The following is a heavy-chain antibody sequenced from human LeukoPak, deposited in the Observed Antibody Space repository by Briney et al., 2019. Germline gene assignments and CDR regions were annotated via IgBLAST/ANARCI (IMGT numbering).Heavy chain of an antibody. CDR2: ITGSGSNT. CDR1: RFTFSGYA. D-gene: IGHD5-12*01. CDR3: AKEASGHISDYIDY. V-gene: IGHV3-23*01. J-gene: IGHJ4*02. Sequence: GGSLRLSCAASRFTFSGYAMSWVRQAPGKGLEWVSAITGSGSNTYHADSVKGRFTISRDNSKNTLYLQMNSLRADDTAVYYCAKEASGHISDYIDYWGQGTLVTVSS.